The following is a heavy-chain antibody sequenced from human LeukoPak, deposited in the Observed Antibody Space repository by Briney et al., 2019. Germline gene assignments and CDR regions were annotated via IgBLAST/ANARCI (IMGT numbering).Heavy chain of an antibody. V-gene: IGHV3-49*04. CDR2: IRSKAYGGTP. Sequence: GGSLRLSCTASGFSFGDYAMNWVRQAPGKGLEWVGFIRSKAYGGTPEYAASVKGRFTISRDDSKTIAYLQMNSLKTEDTAMHYCTRSSTVTYLDYWGQGTLVTVSS. D-gene: IGHD4-17*01. J-gene: IGHJ4*02. CDR3: TRSSTVTYLDY. CDR1: GFSFGDYA.